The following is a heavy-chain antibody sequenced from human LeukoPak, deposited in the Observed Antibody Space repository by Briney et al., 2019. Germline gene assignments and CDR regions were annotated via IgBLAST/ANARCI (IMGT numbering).Heavy chain of an antibody. CDR3: ARALYYDILTNYQTHTYYFDY. CDR1: GFSFGAYI. CDR2: ISSRSSNI. J-gene: IGHJ4*02. D-gene: IGHD3-9*01. Sequence: PGGSLRLSCAASGFSFGAYIMNWVRQAPGKGLEWVSSISSRSSNIYYADSMKGRFTVSRDNAKNSLYLQMNSLRAEDTAVYYCARALYYDILTNYQTHTYYFDYWGQGTLLTVSS. V-gene: IGHV3-21*01.